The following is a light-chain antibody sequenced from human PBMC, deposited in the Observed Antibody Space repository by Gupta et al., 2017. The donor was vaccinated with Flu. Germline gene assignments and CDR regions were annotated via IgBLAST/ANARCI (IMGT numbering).Light chain of an antibody. CDR2: EIT. V-gene: IGLV2-8*01. CDR3: SSTAAGNNYWV. Sequence: QSALTQPPSASGSPGQSVTISCTGTSSDIGDSNYVSWYQQHPGKAPKLIISEITKRPSGVPDRFSASKSGNTASLIVSGLQTEDEAHYYCSSTAAGNNYWVFGGGTKLTVL. CDR1: SSDIGDSNY. J-gene: IGLJ3*02.